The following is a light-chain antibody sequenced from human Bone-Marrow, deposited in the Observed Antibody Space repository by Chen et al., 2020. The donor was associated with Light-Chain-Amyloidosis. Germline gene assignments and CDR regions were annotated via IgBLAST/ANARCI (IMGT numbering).Light chain of an antibody. J-gene: IGKJ5*01. CDR3: MQALQSVT. V-gene: IGKV2-28*01. Sequence: DMVMTQSPLSLPVTPGEPASISCRSSQSLLHANGYNYLDWYLQKPGQSPQLLIYLGSNRASGVPDRFSGSGSGTDFTLKISRVEAEDVGVYYCMQALQSVTFGPGTRLEI. CDR1: QSLLHANGYNY. CDR2: LGS.